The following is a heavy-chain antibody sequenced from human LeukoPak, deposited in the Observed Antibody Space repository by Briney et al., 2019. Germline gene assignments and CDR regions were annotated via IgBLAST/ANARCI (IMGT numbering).Heavy chain of an antibody. CDR1: GGSISSGDYY. Sequence: SQTLSLTSTVSGGSISSGDYYWSWIRQPPGKGLEWIGYIYYSGSTYYNPSLKSRVNISVDTSKNQFSLKLTSVTAADTAVYYCARVPLYYYGSYRFDYWGQGTLVTVSS. CDR3: ARVPLYYYGSYRFDY. V-gene: IGHV4-30-4*01. CDR2: IYYSGST. J-gene: IGHJ4*02. D-gene: IGHD3-10*01.